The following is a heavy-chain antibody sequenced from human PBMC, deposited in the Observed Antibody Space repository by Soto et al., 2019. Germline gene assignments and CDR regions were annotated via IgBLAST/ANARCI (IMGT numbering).Heavy chain of an antibody. CDR1: GFTFSSYA. CDR2: ISGSGGST. V-gene: IGHV3-23*01. J-gene: IGHJ4*02. CDR3: ARVPYYFDRSTYYAYYLDF. D-gene: IGHD3-22*01. Sequence: GGSLRLSCAASGFTFSSYAMSWVRQAPGKGLEWVSAISGSGGSTYYADSVKGRFTISRNNAKNSLYLQMNSLRAEDTAVYYCARVPYYFDRSTYYAYYLDFWGQGTLVTVSS.